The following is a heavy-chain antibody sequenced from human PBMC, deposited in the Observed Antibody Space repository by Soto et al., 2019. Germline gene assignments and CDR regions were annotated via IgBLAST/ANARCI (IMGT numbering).Heavy chain of an antibody. Sequence: EVQLVQSGPEVKKPGESLKISCDVSGYSFTSHWIGWVRQMPGKGLEWMGIINPGDSDTRYSPSFQGQVSISADKSTGTAYLQWSSLKASDTAVYYCARHWDAFDIWGQGTMVTVSS. V-gene: IGHV5-51*01. CDR3: ARHWDAFDI. CDR1: GYSFTSHW. J-gene: IGHJ3*02. CDR2: INPGDSDT.